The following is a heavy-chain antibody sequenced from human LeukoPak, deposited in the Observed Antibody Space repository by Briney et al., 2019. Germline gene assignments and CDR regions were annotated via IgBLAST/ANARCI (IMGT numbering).Heavy chain of an antibody. CDR1: RYSIRSDYY. V-gene: IGHV4-38-2*02. D-gene: IGHD5-18*01. J-gene: IGHJ6*03. CDR2: IYHSGYT. CDR3: ARIGAMVMAASQLRFYYYYMDV. Sequence: SETLSLTCSVSRYSIRSDYYWGWIRQPPGKGLEWIASIYHSGYTYYNASLKSRVTLSVDTSKNQFSLNLRSVTAADTAVYYCARIGAMVMAASQLRFYYYYMDVWGKGTTVTVSS.